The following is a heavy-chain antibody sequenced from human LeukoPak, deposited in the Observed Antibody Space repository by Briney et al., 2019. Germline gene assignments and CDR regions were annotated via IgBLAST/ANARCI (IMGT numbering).Heavy chain of an antibody. Sequence: ASVKVSCKASGYTFTSYGISWVRQAPGQGLEWMGWISAYNGITNYAQKLQGRVTMTTDTSTSTAYMELRSLRSDDTAVYYCARDRMKTNYDFWSGSITPVDYWGQGTLVTVSS. D-gene: IGHD3-3*01. CDR3: ARDRMKTNYDFWSGSITPVDY. V-gene: IGHV1-18*01. CDR2: ISAYNGIT. CDR1: GYTFTSYG. J-gene: IGHJ4*02.